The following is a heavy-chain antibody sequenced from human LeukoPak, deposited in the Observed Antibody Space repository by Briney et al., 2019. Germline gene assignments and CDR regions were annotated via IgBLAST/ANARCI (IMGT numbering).Heavy chain of an antibody. J-gene: IGHJ4*02. D-gene: IGHD6-13*01. CDR1: GFTFSNYG. V-gene: IGHV3-23*01. CDR2: ITGSGGTT. Sequence: PGGSLRLSCAASGFTFSNYGMSWVRQAPGKGLEWVSVITGSGGTTYYADSVRVRFSISSDKAEYSLHLQMNSLRAEDTAVYYCARDGGSSWYFDYWGQGTLATVSS. CDR3: ARDGGSSWYFDY.